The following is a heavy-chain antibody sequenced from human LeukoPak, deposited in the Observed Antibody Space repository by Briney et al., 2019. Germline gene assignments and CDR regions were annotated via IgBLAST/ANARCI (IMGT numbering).Heavy chain of an antibody. CDR2: IYYSGST. CDR3: AATNSGSYPLKTWFDP. J-gene: IGHJ5*02. V-gene: IGHV4-59*01. Sequence: SETLSLTCAVYGGSISSYYWSWIRQPPGKGLEWIGYIYYSGSTNYNPSLKSRVTISVDTSKNQFSLKLSSVTAADTAVYYCAATNSGSYPLKTWFDPWGQGTLVTVSS. CDR1: GGSISSYY. D-gene: IGHD1-26*01.